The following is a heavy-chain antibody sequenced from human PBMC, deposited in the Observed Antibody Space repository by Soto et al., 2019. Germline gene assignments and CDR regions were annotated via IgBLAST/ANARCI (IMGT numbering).Heavy chain of an antibody. CDR2: IIPIFGTA. J-gene: IGHJ4*02. V-gene: IGHV1-69*01. Sequence: QVQLVQSGAEVKTPGSSVKISCKASGGTFSSYAISWVRQAPGQGLEWMGGIIPIFGTANYAQKFQGRVTITADESTSTAYMELSSLRSEDTAVYYCARRPRRFGELLMGFDYWGQGTLVTVSS. D-gene: IGHD3-10*01. CDR1: GGTFSSYA. CDR3: ARRPRRFGELLMGFDY.